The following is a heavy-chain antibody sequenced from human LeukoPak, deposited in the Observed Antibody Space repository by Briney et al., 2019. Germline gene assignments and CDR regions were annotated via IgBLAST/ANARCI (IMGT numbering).Heavy chain of an antibody. J-gene: IGHJ4*02. V-gene: IGHV3-23*01. Sequence: PGWSLRLSCAASGFTFSSYAMSWVRQAPGKGLEWVSTISGSGDSTYYADSVKGRFTISRDNPKNTLYLQMNSLRAEDTAVYYCAKDRWRSGGSGGGDYWGQGTLVTVSS. D-gene: IGHD2-15*01. CDR1: GFTFSSYA. CDR2: ISGSGDST. CDR3: AKDRWRSGGSGGGDY.